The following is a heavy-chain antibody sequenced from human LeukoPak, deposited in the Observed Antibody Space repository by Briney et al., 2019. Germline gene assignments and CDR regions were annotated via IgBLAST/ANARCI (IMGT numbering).Heavy chain of an antibody. V-gene: IGHV3-66*02. CDR3: AAGIVAAFGVFDY. CDR1: GFTVSSNF. CDR2: IYGGGST. D-gene: IGHD1-26*01. Sequence: GGSLRLSCAASGFTVSSNFMSWVRQAPGKGLEWVSLIYGGGSTYYADSVKGRFTISRDNSKNTLYLQMNSLRAEDTAVYYCAAGIVAAFGVFDYRGQGTLVTVSS. J-gene: IGHJ4*02.